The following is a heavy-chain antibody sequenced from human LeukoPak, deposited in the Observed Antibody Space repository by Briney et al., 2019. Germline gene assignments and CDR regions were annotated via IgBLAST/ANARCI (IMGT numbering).Heavy chain of an antibody. V-gene: IGHV3-33*03. Sequence: PGGSLRLSCAASGFSLSNYGMHWVRQAPGKGLEWVAVTWYDGNNERYADSVKGRFTISRDNAKNSLYLQMNSLRAEDTAIYYCTRVGYIDEGIDYWGQGTLVTVSS. CDR1: GFSLSNYG. CDR3: TRVGYIDEGIDY. CDR2: TWYDGNNE. D-gene: IGHD5-24*01. J-gene: IGHJ4*02.